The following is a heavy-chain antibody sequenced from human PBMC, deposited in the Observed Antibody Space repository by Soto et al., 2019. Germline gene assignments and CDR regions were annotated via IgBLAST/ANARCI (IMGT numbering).Heavy chain of an antibody. CDR2: IYYSGST. J-gene: IGHJ6*02. CDR3: ARELFDYYYYYGMDV. CDR1: GGSISSSSYY. V-gene: IGHV4-39*01. D-gene: IGHD3-3*01. Sequence: SETLFLTCTVSGGSISSSSYYRGWIRQPPGKGLEWIGSIYYSGSTYYNPSLKSRVTISVDTSKNQFSLKLSSVTAADTAVYYCARELFDYYYYYGMDVWGQGTTVTVSS.